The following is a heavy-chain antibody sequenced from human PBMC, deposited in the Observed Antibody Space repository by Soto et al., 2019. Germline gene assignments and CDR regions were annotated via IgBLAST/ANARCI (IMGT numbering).Heavy chain of an antibody. CDR1: GFTFSSYA. CDR3: ARDLRNSSFYGMDV. CDR2: ISNDGTYK. J-gene: IGHJ6*02. D-gene: IGHD6-6*01. V-gene: IGHV3-30-3*01. Sequence: GGSLRLSCAGSGFTFSSYAMHWVRQAPGKGLEWVGVISNDGTYKYYADSVKGRFTISRDSSKNTLYLQMNSLRAEDTAVYYCARDLRNSSFYGMDVWGQGTTVSVSS.